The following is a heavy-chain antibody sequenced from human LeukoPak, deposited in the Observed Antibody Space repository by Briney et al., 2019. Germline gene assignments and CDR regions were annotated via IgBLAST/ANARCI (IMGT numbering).Heavy chain of an antibody. CDR2: ITSSGSRI. CDR3: VRDIGAAAPFDY. J-gene: IGHJ4*02. V-gene: IGHV3-48*03. D-gene: IGHD3-16*02. CDR1: GFTFSSYE. Sequence: PGGSLRLSCVASGFTFSSYEMNWVRQAPGKGLEWVSFITSSGSRIYYADSVKGRFTISRENAKNSLYLQMSSLRAEDTAVYYCVRDIGAAAPFDYWGQGTLVTVSS.